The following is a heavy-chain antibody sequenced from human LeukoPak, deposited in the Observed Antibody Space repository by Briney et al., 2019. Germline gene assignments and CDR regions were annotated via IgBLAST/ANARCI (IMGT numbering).Heavy chain of an antibody. CDR1: GGSFSGYY. V-gene: IGHV4-34*01. CDR2: INHSGST. J-gene: IGHJ5*02. Sequence: SETLSLTCAVYGGSFSGYYWSWIRQPPGKGLEWIGEINHSGSTNYNPSLKSRVTISVDTSKNQFSLKLSSVTAADTAVYYCARGGLLRYCSGGSCYSRNRFDPWGQGTLVTVSS. D-gene: IGHD2-15*01. CDR3: ARGGLLRYCSGGSCYSRNRFDP.